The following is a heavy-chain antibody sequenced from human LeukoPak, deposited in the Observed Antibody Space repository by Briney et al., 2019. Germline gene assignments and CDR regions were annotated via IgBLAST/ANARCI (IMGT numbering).Heavy chain of an antibody. D-gene: IGHD3-22*01. CDR1: GFTFDDYA. J-gene: IGHJ4*02. CDR2: ISWNSANI. CDR3: TRGSGYSPLFDC. Sequence: GRSLRLSCEASGFTFDDYAMHWVRQAPGKGLEWVSGISWNSANIAYGDSVKGRFTISRDNARNSLYLQMNSLRADDTALYYCTRGSGYSPLFDCWGQGTLVTVSS. V-gene: IGHV3-9*01.